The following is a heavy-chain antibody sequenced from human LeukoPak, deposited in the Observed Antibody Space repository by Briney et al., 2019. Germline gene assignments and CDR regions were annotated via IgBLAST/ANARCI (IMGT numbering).Heavy chain of an antibody. CDR1: GGSISSSSYY. Sequence: SETLSLTCTVSGGSISSSSYYCGWIRQPPGEGLEWIGSIYYSGSTYYNPSLKSQVTISVDTSKNQFSLNLSSVTAADTAVYYCARLYYDSSGYYQICYFDYWGQGTLVTVSS. CDR2: IYYSGST. J-gene: IGHJ4*02. V-gene: IGHV4-39*01. CDR3: ARLYYDSSGYYQICYFDY. D-gene: IGHD3-22*01.